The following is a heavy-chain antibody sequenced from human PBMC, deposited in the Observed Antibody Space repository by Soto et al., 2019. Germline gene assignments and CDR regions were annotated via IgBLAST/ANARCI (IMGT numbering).Heavy chain of an antibody. CDR2: INAGNGNT. CDR3: ASVLSGWYWLYY. Sequence: GASVKVCCKASGYTFTSYGMHWVRQAPGQRLEWMGWINAGNGNTKYSQKFQGRVTITRDTSASTAYMELSSLRSEDTAVYYCASVLSGWYWLYYWGQGTLVTVSS. CDR1: GYTFTSYG. D-gene: IGHD6-19*01. J-gene: IGHJ4*02. V-gene: IGHV1-3*01.